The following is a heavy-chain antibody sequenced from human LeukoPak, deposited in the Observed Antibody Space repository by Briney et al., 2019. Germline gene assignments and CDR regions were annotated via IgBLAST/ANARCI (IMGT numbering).Heavy chain of an antibody. Sequence: GGSLRLSCAASGFIFNDYAMHWVRQPPGKGLEWVSTISWNSGNKLYTDSVKGRFTISRDNAENSLYLQMTGLRPEDTALYYCAKDMDFWSGSDYWGQGTLVTVSS. CDR2: ISWNSGNK. V-gene: IGHV3-9*01. CDR1: GFIFNDYA. D-gene: IGHD3-3*01. J-gene: IGHJ4*02. CDR3: AKDMDFWSGSDY.